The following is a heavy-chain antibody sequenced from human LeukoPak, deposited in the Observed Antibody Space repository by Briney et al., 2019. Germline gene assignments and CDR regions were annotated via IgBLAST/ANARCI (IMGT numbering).Heavy chain of an antibody. CDR2: MYTGGTT. V-gene: IGHV3-53*01. D-gene: IGHD2-21*02. CDR1: GFTVSGTH. Sequence: GGSLRLSCAASGFTVSGTHMSWVRQAPGKGLEWVSAMYTGGTTYYADSVKGRFTISRDNSKNTLYLHMNSLRAEYTAVYYCAKDEVTSGGGLASWGQGTLVTVSS. J-gene: IGHJ4*02. CDR3: AKDEVTSGGGLAS.